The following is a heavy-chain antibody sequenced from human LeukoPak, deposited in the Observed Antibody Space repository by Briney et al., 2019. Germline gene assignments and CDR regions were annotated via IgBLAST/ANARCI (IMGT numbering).Heavy chain of an antibody. Sequence: ASVKVSCKASGGTFSSYAISWVRQAPGQGLEWMGGIIPIFGTANYAQKFQGRVTITADESTSTAYMELSSLRSEDTAVYYRRSEYCSGGSCYLDDAFDIWGQGTMATVSS. CDR2: IIPIFGTA. V-gene: IGHV1-69*13. CDR3: RSEYCSGGSCYLDDAFDI. CDR1: GGTFSSYA. D-gene: IGHD2-15*01. J-gene: IGHJ3*02.